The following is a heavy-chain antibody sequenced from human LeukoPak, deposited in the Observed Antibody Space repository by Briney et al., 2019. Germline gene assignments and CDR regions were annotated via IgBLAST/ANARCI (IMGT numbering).Heavy chain of an antibody. D-gene: IGHD2-21*01. CDR2: SRNKASSYTT. CDR1: GFKFSDHY. Sequence: GGSQRLSCAASGFKFSDHYIDWVRQAPGKGLEWVGRSRNKASSYTTEYAASVEGRFTISRDVSESSLYLQMNSLRTEDTAVYYCGRIAINAKDGMGVCGQGTTCTASS. CDR3: GRIAINAKDGMGV. V-gene: IGHV3-72*01. J-gene: IGHJ6*02.